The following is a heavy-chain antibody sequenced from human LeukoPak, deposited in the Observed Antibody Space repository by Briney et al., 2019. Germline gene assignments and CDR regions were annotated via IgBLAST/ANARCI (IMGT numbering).Heavy chain of an antibody. CDR1: GYSFTSYW. CDR3: ATNVPLYYYDSSGSLDGFDI. D-gene: IGHD3-22*01. V-gene: IGHV5-51*04. Sequence: GESLKIPCKGSGYSFTSYWIDWVRQIPGKGLEWMGLIYPCDSDTRYSPSFQGQVTISADEPISTAYLPWSSLEASDTAMYYCATNVPLYYYDSSGSLDGFDIWGPGTMGTVSP. CDR2: IYPCDSDT. J-gene: IGHJ3*02.